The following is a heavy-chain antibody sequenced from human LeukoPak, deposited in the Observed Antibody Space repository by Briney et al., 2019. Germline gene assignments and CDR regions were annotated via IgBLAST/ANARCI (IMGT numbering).Heavy chain of an antibody. Sequence: GGSLRLSCAASGFTFSIYEMNWVRQAPGKGLEWVSYISSSGSTIYYADSVKDRFTISRDNAKNSLYLQMNSLRGEDTAVYYCAELGITMIGGVWGKGTTVTISS. CDR2: ISSSGSTI. V-gene: IGHV3-48*03. D-gene: IGHD3-10*02. J-gene: IGHJ6*04. CDR3: AELGITMIGGV. CDR1: GFTFSIYE.